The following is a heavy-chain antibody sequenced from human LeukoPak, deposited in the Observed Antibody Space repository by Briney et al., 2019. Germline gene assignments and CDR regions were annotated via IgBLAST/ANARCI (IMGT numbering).Heavy chain of an antibody. CDR3: TRDRGAYNLYDY. D-gene: IGHD1-1*01. J-gene: IGHJ4*02. CDR1: GFTFSGSA. V-gene: IGHV3-73*01. CDR2: IRSKANSYAT. Sequence: QSGGSLKLSCAASGFTFSGSAMHWVRQASGKGLEWVGRIRSKANSYATAYAASVKGRFTISRDDSKNTAYLQMNSLKTEDTAVYHCTRDRGAYNLYDYWGQGTLVTVSS.